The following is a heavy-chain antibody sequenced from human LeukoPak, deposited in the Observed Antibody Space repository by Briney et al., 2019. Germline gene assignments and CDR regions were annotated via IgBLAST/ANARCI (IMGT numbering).Heavy chain of an antibody. CDR1: GFSLTAFG. V-gene: IGHV3-21*01. Sequence: GGSLRLSCAVSGFSLTAFGINWFHQAPGKGREWVSSISSGSSSIYYADSVKGRFTISRDNAKNSLYLQMNSLRAEDTAVYYCARVTNYYYYMDVWGKGSSVTVSS. D-gene: IGHD4-11*01. J-gene: IGHJ6*03. CDR3: ARVTNYYYYMDV. CDR2: ISSGSSSI.